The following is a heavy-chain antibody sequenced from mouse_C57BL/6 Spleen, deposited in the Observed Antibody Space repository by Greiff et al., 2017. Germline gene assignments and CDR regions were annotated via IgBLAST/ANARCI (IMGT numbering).Heavy chain of an antibody. CDR3: ARTGSSRYYFDY. CDR2: ISSGSSNI. J-gene: IGHJ2*01. Sequence: EVKVVESGGGLVKPGGSLKLSCAASGFTFSDYGMHWVRQAPEKGLEWVAYISSGSSNIYYADTVKGRFTISRDNAKNTLYLQLTSLRSEDTAMYYGARTGSSRYYFDYWGQGTTLTVSS. D-gene: IGHD1-1*01. CDR1: GFTFSDYG. V-gene: IGHV5-17*01.